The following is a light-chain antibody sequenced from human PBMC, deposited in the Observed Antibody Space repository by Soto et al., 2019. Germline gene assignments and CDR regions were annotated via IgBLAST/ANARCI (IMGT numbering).Light chain of an antibody. CDR3: SLYTRSDTYV. Sequence: QSVLTQPASVSGSPGQSITISCTGTSSDVGGYSYVSWYQQHPGKAPKLMISDVSNRPSGVSNRFSGSKPGNTASLTISGLQAEDEADYYCSLYTRSDTYVFGTGT. J-gene: IGLJ1*01. V-gene: IGLV2-14*03. CDR2: DVS. CDR1: SSDVGGYSY.